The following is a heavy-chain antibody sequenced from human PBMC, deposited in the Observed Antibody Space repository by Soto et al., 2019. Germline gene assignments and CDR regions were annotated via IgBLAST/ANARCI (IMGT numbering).Heavy chain of an antibody. D-gene: IGHD1-1*01. CDR2: IIPIFGVT. Sequence: QVQLVQSGAEVKKPGSSVKVSCKASGGTFSSYTITWVRQAPGQGLEWLGRIIPIFGVTNYAQKFQDRVTITADRSTTTAYMELSRLRYEDTDVYYCVRDWASTTQTWGFGDTWGQGTLVTVSS. CDR3: VRDWASTTQTWGFGDT. CDR1: GGTFSSYT. J-gene: IGHJ5*02. V-gene: IGHV1-69*08.